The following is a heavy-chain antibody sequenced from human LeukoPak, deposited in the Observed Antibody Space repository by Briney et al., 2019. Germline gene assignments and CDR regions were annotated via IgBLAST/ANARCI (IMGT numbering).Heavy chain of an antibody. Sequence: GESLKISCKGSGYSFTNYWIVWVRQLPGKGLELVGIIYPDDSDTHYSPSFQGQVTISADKSISTAYLQWSSLKASDGAMYYCARGNFNGAVAGRHLDYWGQGTLVTVSS. CDR2: IYPDDSDT. V-gene: IGHV5-51*01. J-gene: IGHJ4*02. CDR3: ARGNFNGAVAGRHLDY. D-gene: IGHD6-19*01. CDR1: GYSFTNYW.